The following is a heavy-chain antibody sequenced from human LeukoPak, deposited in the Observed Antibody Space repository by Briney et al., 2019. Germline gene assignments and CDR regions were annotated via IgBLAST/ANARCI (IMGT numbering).Heavy chain of an antibody. Sequence: GGSLRLSCAASGFTFSSYSMNWVRQAPGKGLEWVSSISSSSSYIYYADSVKGRFTISRDNAKNSLYLQMNSLRAEDTAVYYCARAGYSSPHLDYWGQGTLVTVSS. CDR3: ARAGYSSPHLDY. D-gene: IGHD6-13*01. V-gene: IGHV3-21*01. CDR2: ISSSSSYI. J-gene: IGHJ4*02. CDR1: GFTFSSYS.